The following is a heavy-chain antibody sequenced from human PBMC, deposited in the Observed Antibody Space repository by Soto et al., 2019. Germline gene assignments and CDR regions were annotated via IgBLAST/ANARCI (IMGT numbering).Heavy chain of an antibody. V-gene: IGHV1-46*01. CDR1: GYTFTSYY. Sequence: ASVKVSCKASGYTFTSYYMHWVRQAPGQGLEWMGIINPSGGRTTYAQKFQGRVTMTRDTSTSTVYMELSSLRSEDTALYYCARMGWLQESDYWGQGTLVTSPQ. CDR3: ARMGWLQESDY. D-gene: IGHD5-12*01. CDR2: INPSGGRT. J-gene: IGHJ4*02.